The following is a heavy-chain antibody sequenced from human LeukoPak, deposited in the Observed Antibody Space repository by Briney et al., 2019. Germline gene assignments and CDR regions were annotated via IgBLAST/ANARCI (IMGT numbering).Heavy chain of an antibody. CDR2: MNPNSGNT. J-gene: IGHJ4*02. D-gene: IGHD3-22*01. V-gene: IGHV1-8*02. Sequence: GASVKVSCKASGGTFSSYAISWVRQAPGQGLEWMGWMNPNSGNTGYAQKFQGRVTMTRNTSISTAYMELSSLRSEDTAVYYCARGNRQVITMIVVVNPFDHWGQGTLVTVSS. CDR1: GGTFSSYA. CDR3: ARGNRQVITMIVVVNPFDH.